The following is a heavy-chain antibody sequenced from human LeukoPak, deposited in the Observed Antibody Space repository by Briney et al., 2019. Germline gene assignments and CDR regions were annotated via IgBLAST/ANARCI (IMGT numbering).Heavy chain of an antibody. V-gene: IGHV4-39*07. J-gene: IGHJ4*02. CDR3: ARVSPNTVTTLQYFDY. Sequence: PSETLSLTCTVSGGSISTSNYYWGWIRQPPGKGLEWIGRIYTSGSTNYNPSLKSRVTISVDTSKNQFSLKLSSVTAADTAVYYCARVSPNTVTTLQYFDYWGQGTLVTVSS. D-gene: IGHD4-17*01. CDR1: GGSISTSNYY. CDR2: IYTSGST.